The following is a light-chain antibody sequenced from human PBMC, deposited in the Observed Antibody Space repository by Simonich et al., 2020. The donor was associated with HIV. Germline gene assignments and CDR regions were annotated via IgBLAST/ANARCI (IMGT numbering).Light chain of an antibody. Sequence: DIVMTQSPDSLAVSLGERATINCKSSQCVLYSSNNQNYLAWYQQKPGQPPKQLIYWASTRESGVPDRFSASGSGTDFTLTISSLQAEDVAVYYCQQYYTTPPTFGQGTKVEIK. J-gene: IGKJ1*01. CDR1: QCVLYSSNNQNY. V-gene: IGKV4-1*01. CDR3: QQYYTTPPT. CDR2: WAS.